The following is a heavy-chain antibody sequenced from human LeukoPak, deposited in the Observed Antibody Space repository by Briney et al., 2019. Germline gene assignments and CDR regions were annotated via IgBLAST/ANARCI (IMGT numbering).Heavy chain of an antibody. CDR1: GGSISGYY. J-gene: IGHJ3*02. Sequence: SETLSLTCTVSGGSISGYYWSWIRQPPGKGLEWIGYIYYSGSTNYNPSLKSRVTISVDTSKNQFSLKLSSVTAADTAVYYCAREHYDILTGLYIDAFDIWGPGTRVTVSS. CDR2: IYYSGST. V-gene: IGHV4-59*01. CDR3: AREHYDILTGLYIDAFDI. D-gene: IGHD3-9*01.